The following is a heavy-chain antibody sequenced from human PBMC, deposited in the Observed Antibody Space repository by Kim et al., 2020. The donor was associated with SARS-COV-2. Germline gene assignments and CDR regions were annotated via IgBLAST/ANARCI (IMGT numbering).Heavy chain of an antibody. Sequence: ASVKVSCKASGYTFTNYRVHWVRQAPGQRFEWMGRITPGGDTKYSQKFQDRVTITSDTSACTTSLEVSSLGSEDTAIYYCAKGAETSIPGAFDYWGQGVLVTVSS. CDR3: AKGAETSIPGAFDY. J-gene: IGHJ4*02. D-gene: IGHD2-21*01. CDR2: ITPGGDT. V-gene: IGHV1-3*01. CDR1: GYTFTNYR.